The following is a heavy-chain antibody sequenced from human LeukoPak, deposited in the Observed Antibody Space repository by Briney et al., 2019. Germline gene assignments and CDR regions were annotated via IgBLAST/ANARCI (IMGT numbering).Heavy chain of an antibody. V-gene: IGHV3-15*01. CDR3: VTELSGSFPT. CDR1: GFTVSDAW. D-gene: IGHD1-26*01. CDR2: IKSKTNGGTR. J-gene: IGHJ4*02. Sequence: KTGGSLRLSCAASGFTVSDAWMNWVRQAPGKGLEWVGLIKSKTNGGTRDYAAPVKGRFTISRDDSNNILYLQMNSLKNEDTAVYYCVTELSGSFPTWGQGTPLTVSS.